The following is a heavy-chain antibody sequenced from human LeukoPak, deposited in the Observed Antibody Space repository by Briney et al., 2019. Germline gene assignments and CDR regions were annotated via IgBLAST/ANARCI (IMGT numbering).Heavy chain of an antibody. CDR1: GDSISGGDCY. CDR3: ARVHRVAGLDY. CDR2: IFSGNT. Sequence: SETLSLTCTVSGDSISGGDCYWSWIRQPPGKGLEWIGYIFSGNTYYNPSLQSRLSLSVDTSKNQFSLRLSSVTAADTALYFCARVHRVAGLDYWGQGTLVTASS. J-gene: IGHJ4*02. D-gene: IGHD6-19*01. V-gene: IGHV4-30-4*01.